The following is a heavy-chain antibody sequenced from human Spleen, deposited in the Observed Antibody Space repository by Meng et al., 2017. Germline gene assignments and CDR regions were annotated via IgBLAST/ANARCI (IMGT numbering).Heavy chain of an antibody. D-gene: IGHD2-2*01. CDR1: GGIFSNYV. CDR2: INAVFGTT. V-gene: IGHV1-69*13. J-gene: IGHJ4*02. Sequence: SVKVSCKALGGIFSNYVIGWVRQAPGQGLEWMGGINAVFGTTSYAQKFHNRVTITSDESTSTVYMELTSLTSEDTAVYFCARKAGNCISTTCYSLDYWGQGTLVTVSS. CDR3: ARKAGNCISTTCYSLDY.